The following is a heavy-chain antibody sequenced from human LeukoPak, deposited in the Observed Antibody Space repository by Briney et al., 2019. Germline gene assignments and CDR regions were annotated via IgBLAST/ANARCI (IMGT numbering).Heavy chain of an antibody. D-gene: IGHD3-10*01. CDR2: LRGNDET. CDR3: ARASWVSDPDAVR. V-gene: IGHV3-23*01. J-gene: IGHJ4*02. Sequence: GGSLRLSCVASGISFRNYAMSWFRQAPGRGPEWVSSLRGNDETFYADSVKGRFTLSRDDSRNTVYLQLNNLRVEDTAIYYCARASWVSDPDAVRWGQGTQVTVSS. CDR1: GISFRNYA.